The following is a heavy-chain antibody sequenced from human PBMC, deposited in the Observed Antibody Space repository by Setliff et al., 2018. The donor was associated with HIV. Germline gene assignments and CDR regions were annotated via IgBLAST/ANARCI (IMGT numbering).Heavy chain of an antibody. Sequence: GGSLRLSCAASGFTFSNYAMSWVRQAPGKGLEWVSAITGSGRTTYYADSVKGRFTISRDNSKNTLYLQMNSLRAEDTAVYYCARDVSWRVRTYIDYWGQGALVTVSS. CDR1: GFTFSNYA. V-gene: IGHV3-23*01. J-gene: IGHJ4*02. D-gene: IGHD3-3*01. CDR3: ARDVSWRVRTYIDY. CDR2: ITGSGRTT.